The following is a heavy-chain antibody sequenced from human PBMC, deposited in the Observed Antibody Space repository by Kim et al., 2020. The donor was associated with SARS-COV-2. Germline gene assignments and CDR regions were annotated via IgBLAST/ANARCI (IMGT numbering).Heavy chain of an antibody. CDR3: AKGPMSLYYFDY. CDR2: ISWDGGST. D-gene: IGHD3-22*01. Sequence: GSLRLSCAASGFTFDDYTMHWVRQAPGKGLEWVSLISWDGGSTYYADSVKGRFTISRDNSKNSLYLQMNSLRTEDTALYYCAKGPMSLYYFDYWGQGTLVTVSS. V-gene: IGHV3-43*01. CDR1: GFTFDDYT. J-gene: IGHJ4*02.